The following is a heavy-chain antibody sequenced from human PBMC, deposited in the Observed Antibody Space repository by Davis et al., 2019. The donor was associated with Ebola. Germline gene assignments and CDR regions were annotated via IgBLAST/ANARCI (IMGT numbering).Heavy chain of an antibody. J-gene: IGHJ4*02. CDR1: TVTFSGFG. CDR2: ISYDGSNK. D-gene: IGHD2/OR15-2a*01. V-gene: IGHV3-30*19. CDR3: ARTTFLDY. Sequence: PGGSLRLSCTSSTVTFSGFGMHWVRQAPGKGLEWVAVISYDGSNKYYADSVKGRFTISRDNSKNTLYLQMNSLRAEDTAVYYCARTTFLDYWGQGTLVTVSS.